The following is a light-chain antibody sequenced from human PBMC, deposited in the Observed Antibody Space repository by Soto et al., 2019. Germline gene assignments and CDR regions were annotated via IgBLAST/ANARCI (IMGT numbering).Light chain of an antibody. CDR1: SSNFGAGYD. CDR2: HNS. CDR3: QSYDSSLSGLL. J-gene: IGLJ2*01. Sequence: QSVLTQPPSVSGAPGQRVTISCTGSSSNFGAGYDVNWYQQLPGTAPKLLIYHNSNRPSGVPDRFSASKSGTSASLAITGLQAEDEADYYCQSYDSSLSGLLFGGGTQLTVL. V-gene: IGLV1-40*01.